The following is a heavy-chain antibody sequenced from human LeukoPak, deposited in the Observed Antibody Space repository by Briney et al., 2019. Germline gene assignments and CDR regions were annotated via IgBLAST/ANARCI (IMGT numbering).Heavy chain of an antibody. CDR2: IKQDGSEK. J-gene: IGHJ4*02. D-gene: IGHD3-22*01. CDR1: GFTFTKYW. CDR3: ATIVVVSSSLEDY. Sequence: HPGGSLRLSCAASGFTFTKYWMSWVRQVPGKGLEWVANIKQDGSEKYYVDSVEGRFTISRDNAKKSLYLQMNSLRAEDTAVYYCATIVVVSSSLEDYWGQGTLVTVSS. V-gene: IGHV3-7*03.